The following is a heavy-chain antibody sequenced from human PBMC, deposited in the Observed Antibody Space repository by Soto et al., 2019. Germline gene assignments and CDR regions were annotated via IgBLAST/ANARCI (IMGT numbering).Heavy chain of an antibody. CDR3: ATFRFCTSTSCFAEEGGY. V-gene: IGHV3-23*01. D-gene: IGHD2-2*01. J-gene: IGHJ4*02. CDR2: ISGSSGHT. Sequence: EVQLLESGGGVVQPGGSLRLSCAASGFTFSSYAMSWVRQAPGKGLEWLSAISGSSGHTYYGDSVKGRFTISRDNSKNTLYLQMNSLRAEDTAVYYCATFRFCTSTSCFAEEGGYWGQGTLVTVSS. CDR1: GFTFSSYA.